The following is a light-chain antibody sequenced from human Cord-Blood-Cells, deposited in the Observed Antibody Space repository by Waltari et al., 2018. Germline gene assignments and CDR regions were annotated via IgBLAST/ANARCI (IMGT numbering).Light chain of an antibody. CDR3: QQSYSTPWT. V-gene: IGKV1-39*01. J-gene: IGKJ1*01. Sequence: DIQMTQSPSSLSASVGDRVTITCRASQSISSYLNWYQQKPGKAPKLLIYAASSLQSGVPSRCSGSGAGTDFTLTIRSPQPEEFATYYCQQSYSTPWTFGQGTKVEIK. CDR2: AAS. CDR1: QSISSY.